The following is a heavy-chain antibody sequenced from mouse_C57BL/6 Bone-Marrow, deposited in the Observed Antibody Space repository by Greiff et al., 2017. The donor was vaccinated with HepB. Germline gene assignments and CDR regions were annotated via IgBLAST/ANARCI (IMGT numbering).Heavy chain of an antibody. Sequence: QVQLQQSGAELARPGASVKLSCKASGYTFTSYGISWVKQRTGQGLEWIGEIYPRSGNTYYNEKFKGKATLTADKSSSTAYMELRSLTSEDSAVYFCARDTDYYGSCAYWGQGTLVTVSA. D-gene: IGHD1-1*01. CDR3: ARDTDYYGSCAY. V-gene: IGHV1-81*01. CDR1: GYTFTSYG. J-gene: IGHJ3*01. CDR2: IYPRSGNT.